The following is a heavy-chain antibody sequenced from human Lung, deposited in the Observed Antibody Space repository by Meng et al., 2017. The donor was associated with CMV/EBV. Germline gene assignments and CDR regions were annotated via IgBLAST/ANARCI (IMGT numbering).Heavy chain of an antibody. CDR2: ISENGGSP. V-gene: IGHV3-23*01. Sequence: GESLKISCAASGFIFSDYIMSWVRQAPGRGLEWVSAISENGGSPYYADSVKGRFIISRDNSKNTVSLQMDSLRVEDTATYYCAKALNSGRPNSWGQGTLVTVSS. CDR1: GFIFSDYI. J-gene: IGHJ4*02. CDR3: AKALNSGRPNS. D-gene: IGHD6-6*01.